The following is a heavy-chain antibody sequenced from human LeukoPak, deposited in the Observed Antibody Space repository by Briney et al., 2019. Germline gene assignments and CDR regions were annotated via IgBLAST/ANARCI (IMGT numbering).Heavy chain of an antibody. CDR1: GFTFSNSA. CDR2: ISGGGGDT. CDR3: AKGHGDWYFYYFDY. V-gene: IGHV3-23*01. J-gene: IGHJ4*02. Sequence: GGSLRLSCGASGFTFSNSAMMWVRQAPGKGLEWVSAISGGGGDTYYTDSVKGRFTISRDNSKNTLFLQMNSLRDEDTAIYYCAKGHGDWYFYYFDYWGQGTLVTVSS. D-gene: IGHD2-21*02.